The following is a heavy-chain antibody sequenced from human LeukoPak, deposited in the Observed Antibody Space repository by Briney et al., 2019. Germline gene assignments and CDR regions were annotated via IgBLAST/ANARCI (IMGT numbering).Heavy chain of an antibody. J-gene: IGHJ4*02. CDR2: IYPGDSDT. D-gene: IGHD3-22*01. CDR1: GYSFITYW. CDR3: ARLRDSSGYYRFDY. Sequence: GESLKISCKGFGYSFITYWIGWVRQMPGKGLEWMGIIYPGDSDTRYSPSFQGQVTISADKSISAAYLQWSSLKASDTAMYYCARLRDSSGYYRFDYWGQGSLVTVSS. V-gene: IGHV5-51*01.